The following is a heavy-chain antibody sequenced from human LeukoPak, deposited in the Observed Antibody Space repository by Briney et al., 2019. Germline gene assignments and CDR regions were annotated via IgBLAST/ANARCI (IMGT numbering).Heavy chain of an antibody. CDR1: GFTFSSYG. CDR3: AKDRAAAGYYYYYMDV. CDR2: IRYDGSNK. J-gene: IGHJ6*03. Sequence: PGGSLRLSCAASGFTFSSYGMHWVRQAPGKGLEWVAFIRYDGSNKYYADSVKGRFTISRDNSKNTLYLQMNSLRAEDTAVYYCAKDRAAAGYYYYYMDVWGKGTTVTISS. D-gene: IGHD6-25*01. V-gene: IGHV3-30*02.